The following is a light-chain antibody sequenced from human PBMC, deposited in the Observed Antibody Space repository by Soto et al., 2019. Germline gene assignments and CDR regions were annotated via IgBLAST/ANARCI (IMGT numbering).Light chain of an antibody. CDR1: QFLSSY. Sequence: EVVLTQSPATLSLAPGERATLSCRSSQFLSSYLAWYQQKPGQAPRLLISGASTRATGIPARFSGSGSGTEFTLTIRSLQSEDFATYYCQQYNNWPRGTFGQGTTVDIK. V-gene: IGKV3-15*01. CDR2: GAS. J-gene: IGKJ1*01. CDR3: QQYNNWPRGT.